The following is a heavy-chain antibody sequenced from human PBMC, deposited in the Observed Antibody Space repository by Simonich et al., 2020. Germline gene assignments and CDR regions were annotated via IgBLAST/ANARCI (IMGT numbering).Heavy chain of an antibody. CDR2: INNSGST. V-gene: IGHV4-34*01. J-gene: IGHJ3*02. D-gene: IGHD1-1*01. CDR3: ARGKGWKNAFDI. Sequence: QVQLQQWGAGLLKPSETLSLTCAVYGGSFSGYYWSWIRQPPGKGLDWIGEINNSGSTNYNPALKCRVTISVDTAKNHFSLKRSSVTAADTAVYYCARGKGWKNAFDIWGQGTMVTVSS. CDR1: GGSFSGYY.